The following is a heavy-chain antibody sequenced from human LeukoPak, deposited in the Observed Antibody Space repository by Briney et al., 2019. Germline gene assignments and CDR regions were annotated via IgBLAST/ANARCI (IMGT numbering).Heavy chain of an antibody. Sequence: ASVKVSCKASGYTFTSYYMHWVRQAPGQGLEWMGWINPNSGGTNYAQKFQGRVTMTRDTSVSTAYMELSRLRSDDTAVYYCARPSISANWFDPWGQGTLVTVSS. J-gene: IGHJ5*02. V-gene: IGHV1-2*02. CDR2: INPNSGGT. CDR1: GYTFTSYY. D-gene: IGHD3-9*01. CDR3: ARPSISANWFDP.